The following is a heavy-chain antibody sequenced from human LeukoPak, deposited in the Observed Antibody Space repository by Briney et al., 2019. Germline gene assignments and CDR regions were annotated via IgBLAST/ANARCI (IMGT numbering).Heavy chain of an antibody. CDR2: ISGSGGST. J-gene: IGHJ4*02. D-gene: IGHD5-18*01. V-gene: IGHV3-23*01. CDR1: GFTFSSYA. Sequence: GGSLRLSCAASGFTFSSYAMSWVRQAPGKGLEWVSAISGSGGSTYYADSVKGRFTISRDNSKSTLYLQMNSLRAEDTAVYYCAKASSGTQLPGLYYFDYWGQGTLVTVSS. CDR3: AKASSGTQLPGLYYFDY.